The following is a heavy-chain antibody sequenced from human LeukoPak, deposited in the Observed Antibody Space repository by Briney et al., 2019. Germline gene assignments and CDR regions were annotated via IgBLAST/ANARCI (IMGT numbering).Heavy chain of an antibody. CDR3: ARHGSGDHDPTDHYDGMDV. D-gene: IGHD2-21*02. Sequence: GESLKISCKGSGYKFTNYWIAWVRQMPGEGLEWMGVIYPDDSDSRYSPPFQGQVTISVDKSITTVYLQWSSLTASDTGMYYCARHGSGDHDPTDHYDGMDVWGKGTTVTVSS. CDR1: GYKFTNYW. J-gene: IGHJ6*04. V-gene: IGHV5-51*01. CDR2: IYPDDSDS.